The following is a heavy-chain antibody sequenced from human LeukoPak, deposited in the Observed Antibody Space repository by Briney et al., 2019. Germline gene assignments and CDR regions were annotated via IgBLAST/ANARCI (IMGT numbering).Heavy chain of an antibody. J-gene: IGHJ4*02. V-gene: IGHV3-33*06. Sequence: GGSLRLSCAASGFSLSAYGVHWVRQAPGKGLEWVAVIWYDGTSKDYADSVKGRFTISRDNSKNTLYLQMNSLRAEDTAVYYCAKRPATYNFDYWGQGTLVTVSS. CDR1: GFSLSAYG. D-gene: IGHD4/OR15-4a*01. CDR2: IWYDGTSK. CDR3: AKRPATYNFDY.